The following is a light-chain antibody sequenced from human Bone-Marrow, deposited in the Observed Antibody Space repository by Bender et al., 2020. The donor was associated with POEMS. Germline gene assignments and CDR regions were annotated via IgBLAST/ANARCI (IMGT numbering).Light chain of an antibody. CDR1: SSDVGSYDL. J-gene: IGLJ3*02. CDR2: EVT. V-gene: IGLV2-23*02. Sequence: QSALTQPASVSGSPGQSITISCTGTSSDVGSYDLVSWYQHHPGMAPKLMIYEVTYRPSGVSSRFSGSKSGNTASLTISGLQAEDEADFYCCSYRGSSAWVFGGGTKLTVL. CDR3: CSYRGSSAWV.